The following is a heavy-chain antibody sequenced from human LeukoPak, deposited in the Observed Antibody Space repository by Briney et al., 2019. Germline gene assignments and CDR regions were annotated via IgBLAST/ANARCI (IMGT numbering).Heavy chain of an antibody. Sequence: GGSLRLSCAASGFTFSSYAMHWVRQAPGKGLEWVAVISYDGSNKYYADSVKGRFTISRDNSKNTLYLQMNSLRAEDTAVYYCARASYCSSTSCYRFGGSYYEYYFDYWGQGTLVTVSS. CDR1: GFTFSSYA. CDR3: ARASYCSSTSCYRFGGSYYEYYFDY. V-gene: IGHV3-30-3*01. CDR2: ISYDGSNK. J-gene: IGHJ4*02. D-gene: IGHD2-2*01.